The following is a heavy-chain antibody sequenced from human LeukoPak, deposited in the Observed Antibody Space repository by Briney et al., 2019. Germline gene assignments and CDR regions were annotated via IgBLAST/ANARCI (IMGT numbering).Heavy chain of an antibody. CDR2: TYHSGTS. J-gene: IGHJ6*03. Sequence: SETLSLTCSVSGGSMTRYYWSWIRQPPGKGLEWIGYTYHSGTSNYNPSLQSRVAMSVDTSKNQISLKVRSVTSADTAVYYCARVNSSGWGSYYYYYMDVWGKGTTVTISS. V-gene: IGHV4-59*01. CDR1: GGSMTRYY. CDR3: ARVNSSGWGSYYYYYMDV. D-gene: IGHD6-19*01.